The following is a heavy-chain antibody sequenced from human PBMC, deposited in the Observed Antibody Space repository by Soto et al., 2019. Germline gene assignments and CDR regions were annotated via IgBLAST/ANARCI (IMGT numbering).Heavy chain of an antibody. CDR1: GGSISSSTYY. V-gene: IGHV4-39*01. CDR2: IYYSGSA. J-gene: IGHJ6*02. Sequence: QLQLQESGPGLVKPSETLSLTCTVSGGSISSSTYYWGWIRQPPGKGLEWIGMIYYSGSAYYNPSLKSRVTISIDTSKNQFSLRLSSVTAPDTAVYYCARHGVDYGDYASYYYYGMDVWGRGTTVTVSS. D-gene: IGHD4-17*01. CDR3: ARHGVDYGDYASYYYYGMDV.